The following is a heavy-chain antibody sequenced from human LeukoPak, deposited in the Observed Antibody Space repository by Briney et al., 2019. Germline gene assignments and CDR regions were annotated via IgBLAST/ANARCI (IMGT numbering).Heavy chain of an antibody. D-gene: IGHD2-2*01. CDR1: GYTFTSYD. CDR3: AKFERDCSSTSCQDY. Sequence: ASVKVSCKASGYTFTSYDINWVRQATGQGLEWMGWMNPNSGNTGYAQKFQGRVTITRNTSISTAYMELSSLRSEDTAVYYCAKFERDCSSTSCQDYWGQGTLVTVSS. V-gene: IGHV1-8*03. CDR2: MNPNSGNT. J-gene: IGHJ4*02.